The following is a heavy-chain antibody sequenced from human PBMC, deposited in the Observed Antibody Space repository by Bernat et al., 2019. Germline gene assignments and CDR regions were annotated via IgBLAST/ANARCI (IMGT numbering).Heavy chain of an antibody. Sequence: QVQLVESGGGLVKPGGSLRLSCAASGFTFSYYYMSWIRQAPGKCLDWVSYISSSSSYTNYAYSVKGRFTISRDNAKNSLYLQMNSLRAEYTAVYYCARGTSTSAPYMDVWGKGTTVTVSS. V-gene: IGHV3-11*05. CDR3: ARGTSTSAPYMDV. J-gene: IGHJ6*03. CDR1: GFTFSYYY. CDR2: ISSSSSYT.